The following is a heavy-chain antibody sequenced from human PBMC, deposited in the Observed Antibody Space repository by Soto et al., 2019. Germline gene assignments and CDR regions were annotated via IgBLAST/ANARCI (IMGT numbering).Heavy chain of an antibody. D-gene: IGHD3-10*01. Sequence: QVQLVESGGGVVQPGRSLRLSCVTSGFTFSRYGMQWVRQAPGKGLEWVAVIQNDGGKKFYADSMKGRFTISRDNSRDPLYLQMNSLRADDTAVYYCASWRNGDYGFYFDYWGQGTLVTVSS. CDR3: ASWRNGDYGFYFDY. CDR2: IQNDGGKK. V-gene: IGHV3-33*01. J-gene: IGHJ4*02. CDR1: GFTFSRYG.